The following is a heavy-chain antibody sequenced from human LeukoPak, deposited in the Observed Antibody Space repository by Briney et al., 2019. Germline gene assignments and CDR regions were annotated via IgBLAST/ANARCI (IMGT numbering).Heavy chain of an antibody. J-gene: IGHJ4*02. V-gene: IGHV1-46*01. CDR3: AREPTSYQLPLDY. CDR1: GHTFTSYY. Sequence: GASVKVSCKASGHTFTSYYMHWVRQAPGQGLEWMGIINPSGGSTNYAQKFQGRVTMTRDTSTSTVYMELSSLRSEDTAVYYCAREPTSYQLPLDYWGQGTLVTVSS. D-gene: IGHD2-2*01. CDR2: INPSGGST.